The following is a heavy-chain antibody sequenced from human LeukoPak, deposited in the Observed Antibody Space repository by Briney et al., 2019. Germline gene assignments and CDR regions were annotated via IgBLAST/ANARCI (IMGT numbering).Heavy chain of an antibody. CDR2: IYRGGET. V-gene: IGHV3-53*01. J-gene: IGHJ4*02. CDR3: ARAQYCSGGSCYGDY. D-gene: IGHD2-15*01. CDR1: GFTVSSNY. Sequence: GGSLRLSCAASGFTVSSNYLSWVRQAPGKGLEWVSVIYRGGETYYADSVKGRFTISRDNSKNTLYLQTNSLRAEDTAVYYCARAQYCSGGSCYGDYWGQGTLVTVSS.